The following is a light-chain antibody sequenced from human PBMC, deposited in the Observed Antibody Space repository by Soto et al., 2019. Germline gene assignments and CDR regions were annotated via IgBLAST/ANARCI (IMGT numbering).Light chain of an antibody. J-gene: IGLJ2*01. CDR1: SSDVGTYDL. Sequence: QSALTQPASVSGSPGQSITISCTGTSSDVGTYDLVSWYQQHPGKAPNLIIYEDTKRPSGLSDRFSGSKSDNTASLTMSGLQPEDEAEYYCCSYAGASTYVVFGGGTKLTVL. CDR3: CSYAGASTYVV. V-gene: IGLV2-23*01. CDR2: EDT.